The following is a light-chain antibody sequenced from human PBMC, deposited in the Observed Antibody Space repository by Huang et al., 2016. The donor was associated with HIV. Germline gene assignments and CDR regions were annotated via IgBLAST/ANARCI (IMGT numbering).Light chain of an antibody. Sequence: DIVMTQSPDSLAVSLGERATINCKSSNTILHDSHSRNYLAWYQQKPGQPPKLVIQWAFIRKSGVPDRFIGSGSGTDFPLTISSLQAEDVAVYYCQQYYSSPFTFGPGTNVDI. CDR1: NTILHDSHSRNY. J-gene: IGKJ3*01. CDR2: WAF. CDR3: QQYYSSPFT. V-gene: IGKV4-1*01.